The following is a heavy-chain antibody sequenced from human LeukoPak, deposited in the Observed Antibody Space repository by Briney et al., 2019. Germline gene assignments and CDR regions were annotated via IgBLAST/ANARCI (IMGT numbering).Heavy chain of an antibody. D-gene: IGHD1-26*01. J-gene: IGHJ3*02. CDR1: GGSFSGYY. CDR2: INHSGST. V-gene: IGHV4-34*01. Sequence: SETLSLTCAVYGGSFSGYYWSWIRQPPGKGLEWIGEINHSGSTNYNPSLKSRVTISVDTSKNQFSLKLSSVTAADTAVYYCARYRAWELRVFDIWGQGTMVTVSS. CDR3: ARYRAWELRVFDI.